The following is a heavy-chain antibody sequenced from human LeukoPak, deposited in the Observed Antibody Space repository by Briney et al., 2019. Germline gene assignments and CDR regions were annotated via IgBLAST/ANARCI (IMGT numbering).Heavy chain of an antibody. J-gene: IGHJ5*02. CDR2: ISYDGSNK. D-gene: IGHD6-19*01. Sequence: GGSLRLSCAASGFTFSSYGMHWVRQAPGKGLEWVAVISYDGSNKYYADSVKGRFTISRDNSKNTLYLQMNSLRAEDTAVYYCAKDRPSRGWYGANWFDPWGQGTLVTASS. V-gene: IGHV3-30*18. CDR3: AKDRPSRGWYGANWFDP. CDR1: GFTFSSYG.